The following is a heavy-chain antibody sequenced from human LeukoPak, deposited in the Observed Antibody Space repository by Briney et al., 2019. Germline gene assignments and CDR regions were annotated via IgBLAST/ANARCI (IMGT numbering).Heavy chain of an antibody. D-gene: IGHD4-23*01. J-gene: IGHJ4*02. CDR3: ARDLYGGPFDY. Sequence: GGSLRLSCAASGFTFSSYWMSWVRQAPGKGLEWVANIKQDGSEKYYVDSVKGRITISRDNAKNSLYLQMNSLRAEDTAVYYCARDLYGGPFDYWGQGTLVTVSS. V-gene: IGHV3-7*01. CDR2: IKQDGSEK. CDR1: GFTFSSYW.